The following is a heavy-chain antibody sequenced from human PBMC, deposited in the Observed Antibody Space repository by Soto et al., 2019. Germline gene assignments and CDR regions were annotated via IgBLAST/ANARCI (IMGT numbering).Heavy chain of an antibody. V-gene: IGHV3-30*18. CDR1: GFTFSSYG. D-gene: IGHD3-9*01. J-gene: IGHJ4*02. Sequence: QVQLVESGGGVVQPGRSLRLSCAASGFTFSSYGMHWVCQAPGKGLEWVAVISYDGSNKYYADSVKGRFTISRDNSKNTLYLQMNSLRAEDTAVYYCAKDKVILRYFDWLLYGGTDYWGQGTLVTVSS. CDR2: ISYDGSNK. CDR3: AKDKVILRYFDWLLYGGTDY.